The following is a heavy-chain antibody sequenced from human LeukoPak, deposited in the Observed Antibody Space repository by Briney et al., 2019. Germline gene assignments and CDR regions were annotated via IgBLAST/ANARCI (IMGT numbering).Heavy chain of an antibody. V-gene: IGHV3-64*01. Sequence: GGSLRLSCAASGFXFSSYAIHWVRQAPGKGLEYVSAISSNGGSTYYANSVKGRFTISRDNSKNTLYLQMGSLRAEDMAVYYCARDHGYYYDAAGFDPWGQGTLVTVSS. J-gene: IGHJ5*02. CDR1: GFXFSSYA. CDR3: ARDHGYYYDAAGFDP. D-gene: IGHD3-22*01. CDR2: ISSNGGST.